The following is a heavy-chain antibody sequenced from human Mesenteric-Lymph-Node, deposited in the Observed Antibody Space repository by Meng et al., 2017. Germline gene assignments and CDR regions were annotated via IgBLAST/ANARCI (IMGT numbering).Heavy chain of an antibody. D-gene: IGHD5-24*01. J-gene: IGHJ4*02. Sequence: QVQRQESGPGLVKPSDTLSLTCAVSGGSVSSGSYYWSWIRQPPGKGLEWIGYIYYSGSTNYNPSLKSRVTISVDTSKNQFSLKLSSVTAANTAVYYCARLSWLQYSLDYWGQGTLVTVSS. CDR3: ARLSWLQYSLDY. CDR2: IYYSGST. CDR1: GGSVSSGSYY. V-gene: IGHV4-61*01.